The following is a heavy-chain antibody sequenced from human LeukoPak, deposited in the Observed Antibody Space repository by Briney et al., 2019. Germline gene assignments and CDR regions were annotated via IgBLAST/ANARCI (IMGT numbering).Heavy chain of an antibody. V-gene: IGHV3-30*18. D-gene: IGHD5-18*01. Sequence: TGGSLRLSCAASGFTFSSYGMHWVSQAPGKGLEWVAVISYDGSNKYYADSVKGRFTISRDNSKNTLYLQMNSLRAEDTAVYYCAKDRRIQLWEYFDYWGQGTLVTVSS. J-gene: IGHJ4*02. CDR1: GFTFSSYG. CDR2: ISYDGSNK. CDR3: AKDRRIQLWEYFDY.